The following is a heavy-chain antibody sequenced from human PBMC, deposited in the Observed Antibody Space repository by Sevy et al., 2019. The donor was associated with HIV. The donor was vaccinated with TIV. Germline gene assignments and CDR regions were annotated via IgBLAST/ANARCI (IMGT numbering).Heavy chain of an antibody. J-gene: IGHJ6*03. Sequence: GGSLRLSCTASGFTFGDYAMNWFRQAPGKGLEWVGFIRSEAYGVTTEYAAAVRGRFTPSRDDSKTIAYLQMSSLKTDDTAMYYCSRLAVTKLRGPRKYYYMGVWGKGTTVTVSS. V-gene: IGHV3-49*03. D-gene: IGHD3-10*01. CDR1: GFTFGDYA. CDR3: SRLAVTKLRGPRKYYYMGV. CDR2: IRSEAYGVTT.